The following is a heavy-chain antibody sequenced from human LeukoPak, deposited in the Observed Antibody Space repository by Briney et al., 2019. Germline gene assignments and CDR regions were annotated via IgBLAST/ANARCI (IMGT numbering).Heavy chain of an antibody. Sequence: GGSLRLSCEASGFTFGDYGMHWVRQAPGKGLEWVSLIGGDGYTTYYSDSVEGRFTISRDNSKNTLYLQMNSLRAEDTAVYYCANTYGSYGCDYWGQGTLVTVSS. CDR3: ANTYGSYGCDY. J-gene: IGHJ4*02. D-gene: IGHD5-18*01. V-gene: IGHV3-43*02. CDR1: GFTFGDYG. CDR2: IGGDGYTT.